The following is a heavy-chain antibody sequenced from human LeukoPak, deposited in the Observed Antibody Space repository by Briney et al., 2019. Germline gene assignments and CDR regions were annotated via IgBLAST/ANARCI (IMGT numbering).Heavy chain of an antibody. CDR1: GGTFSSYA. Sequence: SVKVSCKASGGTFSSYAISWVRQAPGQGLEWMGRIIPIFGTANYAQKFQGRVTITTDESTSTAYMELSSLRSEDTAVYYCARPTTRWFGELSHDAFDIWGQGTMVTVSS. V-gene: IGHV1-69*05. CDR2: IIPIFGTA. D-gene: IGHD3-10*01. CDR3: ARPTTRWFGELSHDAFDI. J-gene: IGHJ3*02.